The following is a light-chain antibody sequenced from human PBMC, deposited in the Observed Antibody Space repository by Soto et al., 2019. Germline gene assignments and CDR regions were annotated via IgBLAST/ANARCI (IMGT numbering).Light chain of an antibody. CDR1: QSISSS. J-gene: IGKJ4*01. CDR3: MQSTQFPLT. CDR2: KAS. Sequence: VGDRVTITCRASQSISSSLAWYQQKPGKAPKLLIYKASSLESGVPDRFTGSGAETHFTLRISRVEAEDVGPYYCMQSTQFPLTFGGGTKVDIK. V-gene: IGKV1-5*03.